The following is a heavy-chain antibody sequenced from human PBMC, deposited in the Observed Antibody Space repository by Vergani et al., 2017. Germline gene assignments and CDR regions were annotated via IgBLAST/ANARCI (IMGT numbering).Heavy chain of an antibody. CDR3: STDRQYYYDGSGYCSGAFDI. CDR1: GGTFSSYA. Sequence: QVQLVQSGAEVKKPGSSVKVSCKASGGTFSSYAISWVRQAPGQGLEWMGRIIPILGIANYAQKFQGRVTLTADKSTSTGYMELSSLRSEDSAVYYCSTDRQYYYDGSGYCSGAFDIWGQGTMVTVSS. CDR2: IIPILGIA. J-gene: IGHJ3*02. V-gene: IGHV1-69*04. D-gene: IGHD3-22*01.